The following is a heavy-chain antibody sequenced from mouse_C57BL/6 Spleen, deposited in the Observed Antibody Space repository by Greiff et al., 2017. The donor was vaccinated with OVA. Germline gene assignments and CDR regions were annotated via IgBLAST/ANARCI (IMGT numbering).Heavy chain of an antibody. Sequence: QVQLKESGPELVKPGASVKISCKASGYAFSSSWMNWVKQRPGKGLEWIGRIYPGDGDTNYNGKFKGKATLTADKSSSTAYMQLSSLTSEDSAVYFCARGDPFAYWGQGTLVTVSA. J-gene: IGHJ3*01. CDR1: GYAFSSSW. CDR2: IYPGDGDT. V-gene: IGHV1-82*01. D-gene: IGHD3-3*01. CDR3: ARGDPFAY.